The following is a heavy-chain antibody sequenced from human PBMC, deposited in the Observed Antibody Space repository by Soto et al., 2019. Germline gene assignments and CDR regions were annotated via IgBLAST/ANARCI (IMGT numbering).Heavy chain of an antibody. CDR2: INPIIGNA. V-gene: IGHV1-8*01. J-gene: IGHJ4*02. CDR3: ARDGRDTTPPDY. Sequence: GASVKVSCKASGYTFTSYDINWVRQATGQGLEYLGWINPIIGNADYVKKFQGRVTMTRDKSTSTAYMELSSLRSEDTAVYYCARDGRDTTPPDYWGQGTLVTVSS. D-gene: IGHD2-15*01. CDR1: GYTFTSYD.